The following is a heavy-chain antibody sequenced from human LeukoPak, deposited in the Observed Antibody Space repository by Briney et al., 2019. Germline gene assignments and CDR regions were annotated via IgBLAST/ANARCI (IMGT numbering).Heavy chain of an antibody. CDR3: AATPLDFWSGYYFPYYFDY. D-gene: IGHD3-3*01. J-gene: IGHJ4*02. Sequence: SVKVSCTASGFTFTSSAVQWVRQARGQRLEWIGWILVGSGNTNYAQKFQERVTITRDMSTSTAYMELSSLRSEDTAVYYCAATPLDFWSGYYFPYYFDYWGQGTLVTVSS. V-gene: IGHV1-58*01. CDR1: GFTFTSSA. CDR2: ILVGSGNT.